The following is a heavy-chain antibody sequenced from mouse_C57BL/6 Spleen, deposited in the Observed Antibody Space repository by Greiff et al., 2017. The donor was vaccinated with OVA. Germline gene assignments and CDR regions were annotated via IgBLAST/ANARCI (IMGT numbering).Heavy chain of an antibody. CDR1: GYAFSSSW. Sequence: VQLQESGPELVKPGASVKISCKASGYAFSSSWMSWVKQRPGKGLEWIGRIYPGDGDTNYNGKFKGKATLTADKSSSTAYMQLSSLTSEDSAVYFCARGVITTVVEGVYFDYWGQGTTLTVSS. CDR3: ARGVITTVVEGVYFDY. CDR2: IYPGDGDT. V-gene: IGHV1-82*01. D-gene: IGHD1-1*01. J-gene: IGHJ2*01.